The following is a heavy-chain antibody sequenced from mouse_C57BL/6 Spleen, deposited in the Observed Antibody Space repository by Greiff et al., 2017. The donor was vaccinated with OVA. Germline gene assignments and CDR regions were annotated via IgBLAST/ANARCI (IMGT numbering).Heavy chain of an antibody. D-gene: IGHD2-4*01. V-gene: IGHV1-72*01. CDR1: GYTFTSYW. Sequence: QVHVKQPGAELVKPGASVKLSCKASGYTFTSYWMHWVKPRPGRGLEWIGRIDPNSGGTKYTEKFKSKATLTVDKPSSTAYMKLSSLTSEDSAVDYSARDQSAIYDYDGYYAMDYWGQGTSVTGSS. CDR3: ARDQSAIYDYDGYYAMDY. J-gene: IGHJ4*01. CDR2: IDPNSGGT.